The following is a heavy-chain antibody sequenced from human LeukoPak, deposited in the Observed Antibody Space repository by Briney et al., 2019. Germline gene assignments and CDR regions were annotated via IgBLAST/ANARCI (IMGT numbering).Heavy chain of an antibody. J-gene: IGHJ5*02. D-gene: IGHD3-10*01. CDR2: IYYSGST. CDR3: ARHYGSGSYYNWRFDP. V-gene: IGHV4-59*08. Sequence: SETLSLTCTVSGGSINSYYWSWIRQPPGKGLEWIGYIYYSGSTNYNPSLKSRVTISVDTSKNQFSLKLSSVTAADTAVYYCARHYGSGSYYNWRFDPWGQGTLVTVSS. CDR1: GGSINSYY.